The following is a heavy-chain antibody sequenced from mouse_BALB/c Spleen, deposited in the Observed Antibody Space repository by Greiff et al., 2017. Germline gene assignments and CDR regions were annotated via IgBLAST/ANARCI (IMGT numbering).Heavy chain of an antibody. CDR3: ARSGTTVVATSDYYAMDY. V-gene: IGHV1S137*01. J-gene: IGHJ4*01. Sequence: VQLQQSGAELVRPGVSVKISCKGSGYTFTDYAMHWVKQSHAKSLEWIGVISTYYGDASYNQKFKGKATMTVDKSSSTAYMELARLTSEDSAIYYCARSGTTVVATSDYYAMDYWGQGTSVTVSS. CDR1: GYTFTDYA. D-gene: IGHD1-1*01. CDR2: ISTYYGDA.